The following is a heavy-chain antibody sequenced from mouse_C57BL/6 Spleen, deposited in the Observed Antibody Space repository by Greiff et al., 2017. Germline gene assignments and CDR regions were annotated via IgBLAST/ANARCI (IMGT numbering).Heavy chain of an antibody. V-gene: IGHV6-3*01. J-gene: IGHJ1*03. CDR2: IRLKSDNYAT. Sequence: EVKLMESGGGLVQPGGSMKLSCVASGFTFSNYWMNWVRQSPEKGLEWVAQIRLKSDNYATHYAESVKGRFTISRDDSKSSVYLQMNNLRAEDTGIYYCTGGYYGSSDGYFDVWGTGTTVTVSS. CDR1: GFTFSNYW. CDR3: TGGYYGSSDGYFDV. D-gene: IGHD1-1*01.